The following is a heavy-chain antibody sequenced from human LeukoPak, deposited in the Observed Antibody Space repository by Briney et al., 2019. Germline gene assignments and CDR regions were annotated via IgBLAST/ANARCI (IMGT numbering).Heavy chain of an antibody. CDR2: TSDRGDYT. V-gene: IGHV3-23*01. D-gene: IGHD1-7*01. CDR3: ARKAQYNGHYPLDY. Sequence: GGSLRLSCAASGFTVTSYSMSWVRQDPGKGLEWVSGTSDRGDYTYYADSVKGRFTISRDSSKNTLFLQMNSLRAEDTALYFCARKAQYNGHYPLDYWGQGTLVTVSS. J-gene: IGHJ4*02. CDR1: GFTVTSYS.